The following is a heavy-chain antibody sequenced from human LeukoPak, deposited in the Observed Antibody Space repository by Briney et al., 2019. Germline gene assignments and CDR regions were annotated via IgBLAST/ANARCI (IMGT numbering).Heavy chain of an antibody. V-gene: IGHV4-39*07. Sequence: SQTLSLTCTVSGGSISSGSYYWAWVRQPPGKGLEWIGSIYHSGSTYYNPSLKSRVTISVDTSKNQFSMKLTSVTATDTAVYFCARTESSGIVGATTQFEYWGQGTLVTVSS. D-gene: IGHD1-26*01. J-gene: IGHJ4*02. CDR3: ARTESSGIVGATTQFEY. CDR1: GGSISSGSYY. CDR2: IYHSGST.